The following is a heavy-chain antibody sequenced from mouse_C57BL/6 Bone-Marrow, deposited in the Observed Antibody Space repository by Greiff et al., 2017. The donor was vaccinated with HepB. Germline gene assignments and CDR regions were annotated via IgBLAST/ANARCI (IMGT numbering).Heavy chain of an antibody. CDR1: GYSFTGYY. CDR2: INPSTGGT. V-gene: IGHV1-42*01. J-gene: IGHJ2*01. Sequence: VQLQQSGPELVKPGASVKISCKASGYSFTGYYMNWVKQSPEKSLEWIGEINPSTGGTTYNQKFKAKATLTVDKSSSTAYMQLKSLTSEDSAVYYCARWDYVYDYWGQGTTLTVSS. D-gene: IGHD2-2*01. CDR3: ARWDYVYDY.